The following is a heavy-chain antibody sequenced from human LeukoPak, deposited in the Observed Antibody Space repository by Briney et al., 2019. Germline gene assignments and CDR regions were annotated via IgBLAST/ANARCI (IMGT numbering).Heavy chain of an antibody. V-gene: IGHV4-30-2*01. D-gene: IGHD2-15*01. CDR1: GGSIGSSTHS. CDR3: AGTLTCSGGTCYSANWFDP. CDR2: IYRTGST. Sequence: SQTLSLTCAVSGGSIGSSTHSWSWIRQPPGKGLEWIGYIYRTGSTYYNPSLKSRVTISLDRSKDQFSLNLSSVTAADTAVYYCAGTLTCSGGTCYSANWFDPWGQGTLVTVSS. J-gene: IGHJ5*02.